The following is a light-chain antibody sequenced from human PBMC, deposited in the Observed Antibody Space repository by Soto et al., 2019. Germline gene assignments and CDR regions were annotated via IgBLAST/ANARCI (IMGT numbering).Light chain of an antibody. J-gene: IGKJ3*01. Sequence: DIQLTQSPSFLSASVGDRVTITCRASQGISSYLAWYQQKPGKAPKLLIYAASTLHSGVPSRFSGSGSGTEFTLTISSLQPEDFANYYCQHLNSFLFTFGPGTKVDIK. V-gene: IGKV1-9*01. CDR3: QHLNSFLFT. CDR2: AAS. CDR1: QGISSY.